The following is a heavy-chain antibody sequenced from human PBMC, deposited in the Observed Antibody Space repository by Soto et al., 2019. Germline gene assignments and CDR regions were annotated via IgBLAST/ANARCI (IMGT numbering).Heavy chain of an antibody. D-gene: IGHD6-25*01. V-gene: IGHV1-46*03. CDR3: ARGLGSGDY. CDR1: GYTLTNFY. J-gene: IGHJ4*02. CDR2: INPNGGST. Sequence: QVQLVQSGAEVKKPGASVKGSCKASGYTLTNFYIHWVRQAPGQGLEWMGIINPNGGSTNYAQNFQGRVTITRDTSTSTVYMDLSSLRSEDTAVYYCARGLGSGDYWGRGTLVTVSS.